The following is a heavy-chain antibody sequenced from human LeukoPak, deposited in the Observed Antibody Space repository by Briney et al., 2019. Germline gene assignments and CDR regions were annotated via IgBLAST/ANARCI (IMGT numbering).Heavy chain of an antibody. J-gene: IGHJ4*02. CDR2: MNPKSGNT. V-gene: IGHV1-8*03. D-gene: IGHD6-19*01. CDR3: ARGLHPQVVAGRELGY. CDR1: GYTFTSYD. Sequence: ASVKVSCKASGYTFTSYDINWVRQATGQGLEWMGWMNPKSGNTGYEQKFQGRVTITRNTSLSTAYMELSSLRSEDTAVYYCARGLHPQVVAGRELGYWGQGTLVTVSS.